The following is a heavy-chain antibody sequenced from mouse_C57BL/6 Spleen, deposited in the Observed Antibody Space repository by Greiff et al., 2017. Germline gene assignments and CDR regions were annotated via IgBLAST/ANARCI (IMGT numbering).Heavy chain of an antibody. V-gene: IGHV1-82*01. J-gene: IGHJ3*01. CDR3: ARSETQDKSWFAY. CDR2: IYPGDGDT. Sequence: QVQLQQSGPELVKPGASVKISCKASGYAFSSSWMNWVKQRPGKGLEWIGRIYPGDGDTNYNGKFKGKATLTADKSSSTAYMQLSSLTSEDSAVYFCARSETQDKSWFAYWGQGTLVTVAA. D-gene: IGHD3-2*01. CDR1: GYAFSSSW.